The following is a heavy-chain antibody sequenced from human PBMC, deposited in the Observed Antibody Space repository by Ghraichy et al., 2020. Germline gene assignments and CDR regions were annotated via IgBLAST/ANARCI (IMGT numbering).Heavy chain of an antibody. CDR3: AKGGYRAYYYYYMDV. Sequence: GGSLRLSCAASGFTFSSYAMSWVRQAPGKGLEWVSAISGSGGSTYYADSVKGRFTISRDNSKNTLYLQMNSLRAEDTAVYYCAKGGYRAYYYYYMDVWGKGTTVTVSS. CDR2: ISGSGGST. J-gene: IGHJ6*03. CDR1: GFTFSSYA. V-gene: IGHV3-23*01. D-gene: IGHD5-18*01.